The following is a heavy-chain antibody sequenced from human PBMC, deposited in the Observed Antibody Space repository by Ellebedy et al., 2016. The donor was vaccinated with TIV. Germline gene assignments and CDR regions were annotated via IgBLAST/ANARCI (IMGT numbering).Heavy chain of an antibody. V-gene: IGHV7-4-1*02. CDR2: INMNTGNP. CDR1: GYSFTGYP. D-gene: IGHD1-1*01. CDR3: ARDSRYNWNDWDYYHMDV. J-gene: IGHJ6*03. Sequence: ASVKVSCKASGYSFTGYPMNWVRQAPGQGLEWLGWINMNTGNPTYAQGFTGQFDFSLDTSVSTAYLQISGLKAEDTAVYYCARDSRYNWNDWDYYHMDVWGKGTTVTVSS.